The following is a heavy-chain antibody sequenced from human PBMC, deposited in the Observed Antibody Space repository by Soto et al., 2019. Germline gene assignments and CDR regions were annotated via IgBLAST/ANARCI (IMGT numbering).Heavy chain of an antibody. CDR3: ARASITIFGVVGTSDFDY. CDR1: GFTFTSYG. CDR2: ISAYNGNT. V-gene: IGHV1-18*01. D-gene: IGHD3-3*01. Sequence: QVQLVQSGAEVKKPGASVKVSCKASGFTFTSYGISWVRQAPGQGLEWMGWISAYNGNTNYAQKLQGRVTMTTDTPTSTAYMELRSVRSDDTAVYYCARASITIFGVVGTSDFDYWGQGTLVTVSS. J-gene: IGHJ4*02.